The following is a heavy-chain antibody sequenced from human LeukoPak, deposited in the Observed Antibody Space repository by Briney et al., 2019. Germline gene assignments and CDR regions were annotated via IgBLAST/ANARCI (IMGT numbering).Heavy chain of an antibody. CDR2: ISGSGGST. V-gene: IGHV3-23*01. Sequence: GGSLRLSSAASGFTFSSYAMSWVREGPGKGLEWVSAISGSGGSTYYADSVKGRFTISRDNSKNTLYLQMNSLRAEDTAVYYCAKDDRGMPYYFDYWGQGTLVTVSS. J-gene: IGHJ4*02. D-gene: IGHD1-14*01. CDR1: GFTFSSYA. CDR3: AKDDRGMPYYFDY.